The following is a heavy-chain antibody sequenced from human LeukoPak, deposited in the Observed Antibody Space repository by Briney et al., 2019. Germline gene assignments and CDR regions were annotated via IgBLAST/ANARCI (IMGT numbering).Heavy chain of an antibody. CDR1: GFTFSSYG. Sequence: GGSLRLSCAASGFTFSSYGMHWVRQAPGKGLEWVAFIRYDGSNKYCADSVKGRFTISRDNSKNTLYLQMNSLRAEDTAVYYCAKDSTDPYIAAAGKDFDYWGRGTLVTVSS. V-gene: IGHV3-30*02. J-gene: IGHJ4*02. D-gene: IGHD6-13*01. CDR3: AKDSTDPYIAAAGKDFDY. CDR2: IRYDGSNK.